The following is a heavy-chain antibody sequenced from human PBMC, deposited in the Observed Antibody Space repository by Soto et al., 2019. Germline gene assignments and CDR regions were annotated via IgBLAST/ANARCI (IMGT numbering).Heavy chain of an antibody. CDR3: ANIHYGSLDY. D-gene: IGHD4-17*01. CDR1: GFTFGSYW. V-gene: IGHV3-7*01. Sequence: GGSLRLSCAVSGFTFGSYWMNWVRLIPGKGLEWVAYIKPDGSATYYADSVRGRFTISRDNDKSSIYLQMNSLRADDTAVYYCANIHYGSLDYWGQGTLVTVSS. CDR2: IKPDGSAT. J-gene: IGHJ4*02.